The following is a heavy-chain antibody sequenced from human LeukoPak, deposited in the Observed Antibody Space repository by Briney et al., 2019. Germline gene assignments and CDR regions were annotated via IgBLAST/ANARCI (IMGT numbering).Heavy chain of an antibody. CDR2: INHSGST. Sequence: SETLSLTCAVYGGSFSGYYWSWIRQPPGKGLEWIGEINHSGSTDSNPSLKSQVTISVDTSKSQFSLRLYSVTAADTAVYYCARVGPRRDGYNFDYWGQGILVTVSS. CDR3: ARVGPRRDGYNFDY. V-gene: IGHV4-34*01. J-gene: IGHJ4*02. D-gene: IGHD5-24*01. CDR1: GGSFSGYY.